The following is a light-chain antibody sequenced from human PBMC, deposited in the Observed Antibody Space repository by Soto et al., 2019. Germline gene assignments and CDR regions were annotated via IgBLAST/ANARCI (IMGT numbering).Light chain of an antibody. J-gene: IGLJ2*01. Sequence: QSALTQPASVSGSPGQSITISCTGTGSDVGGYNYVSLYQQHPGKAPKVMIYDVSNRPSGVSNRFSGSKSGNTASLTISGLQAEDEADYYCSSYTSASTPLVFGGGTKVTVL. CDR1: GSDVGGYNY. CDR3: SSYTSASTPLV. CDR2: DVS. V-gene: IGLV2-14*01.